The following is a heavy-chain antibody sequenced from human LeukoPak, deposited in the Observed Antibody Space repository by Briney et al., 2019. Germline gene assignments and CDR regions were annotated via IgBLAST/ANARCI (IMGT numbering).Heavy chain of an antibody. CDR1: GYTFTDYY. CDR2: IKPNSGGT. CDR3: ATVNGYDYHFDY. J-gene: IGHJ4*02. D-gene: IGHD5-12*01. V-gene: IGHV1-2*02. Sequence: ASVKVSCKASGYTFTDYYMHWVRQAPGQGLEWMGWIKPNSGGTNYAQKFQGRLTMARDTSINTGYMELSRLRSDDSAVYYCATVNGYDYHFDYWGQGTLVTVSS.